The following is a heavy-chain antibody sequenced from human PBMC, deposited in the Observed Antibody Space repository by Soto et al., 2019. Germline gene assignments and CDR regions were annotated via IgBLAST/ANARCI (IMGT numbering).Heavy chain of an antibody. V-gene: IGHV6-1*01. D-gene: IGHD6-19*01. Sequence: SQTLSLTCAISGDSVSSNSAAWNWIRQSTSRGLEWLGRTYYRSKWYNDYAVSVKGRITINPDTSKNQFSLQLNSVTPEDTAMYYCARVLPVAGRFDPWGQGTLVTVSS. J-gene: IGHJ5*02. CDR3: ARVLPVAGRFDP. CDR2: TYYRSKWYN. CDR1: GDSVSSNSAA.